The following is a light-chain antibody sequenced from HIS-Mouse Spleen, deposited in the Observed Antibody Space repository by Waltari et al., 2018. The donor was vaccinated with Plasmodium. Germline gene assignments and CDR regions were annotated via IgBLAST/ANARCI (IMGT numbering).Light chain of an antibody. Sequence: QSVLTQPPSASGTPGQRVTISCSGSSSNHGSNEVYWYQQLPGTAPKLLIYRNNQRPSGVPDRFSCSKSGTSASLAISGLRSEDEADYYCAAWDDGLSGVVFGGGTKLTVL. CDR1: SSNHGSNE. CDR2: RNN. J-gene: IGLJ2*01. V-gene: IGLV1-47*01. CDR3: AAWDDGLSGVV.